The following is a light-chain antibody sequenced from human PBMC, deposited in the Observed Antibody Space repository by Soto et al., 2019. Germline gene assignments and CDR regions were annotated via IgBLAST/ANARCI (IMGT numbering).Light chain of an antibody. J-gene: IGKJ4*01. CDR1: QSVTHN. CDR2: GAS. V-gene: IGKV3-15*01. Sequence: EVVMTQSPATLSVSPGEGATLSCRASQSVTHNLAWYQKRPGQPPRLLIYGASNRVAGIPARFSGSGSGTEFTLTITSLQSEDFAVYYCQQYNNWPTLTFGGGTKVEIK. CDR3: QQYNNWPTLT.